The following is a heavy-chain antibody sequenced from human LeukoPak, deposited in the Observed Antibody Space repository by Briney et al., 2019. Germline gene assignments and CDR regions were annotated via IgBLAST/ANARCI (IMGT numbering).Heavy chain of an antibody. D-gene: IGHD1-26*01. CDR1: GFTFSSYD. CDR2: ISYDGSKN. Sequence: PGGSLRLSCAASGFTFSSYDMHWVRQAPGKGLEWVASISYDGSKNHYADSVKGRFTTSRDNSKNTVNLQMNSLRAEDTAVYYCARLRGTYYFDYWGQGTLVTVSS. CDR3: ARLRGTYYFDY. V-gene: IGHV3-30*04. J-gene: IGHJ4*02.